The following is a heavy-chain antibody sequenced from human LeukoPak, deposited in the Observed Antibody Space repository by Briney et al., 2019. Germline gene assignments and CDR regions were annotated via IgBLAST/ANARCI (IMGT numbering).Heavy chain of an antibody. CDR3: AKGQSYSSGWYGFDY. V-gene: IGHV3-30*18. J-gene: IGHJ4*02. CDR1: GFTFSSYG. D-gene: IGHD6-19*01. CDR2: ISYDGSNK. Sequence: PGGSLRLPCAASGFTFSSYGMHWVRQAPGKGLEWVAVISYDGSNKYYADSVKGRFTISRDNSKNTLYLQMNSLRAEDTAVYYCAKGQSYSSGWYGFDYWGQGTLVTVSS.